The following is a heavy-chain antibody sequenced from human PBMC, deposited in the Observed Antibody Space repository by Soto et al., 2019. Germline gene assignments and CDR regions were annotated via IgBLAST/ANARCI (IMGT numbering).Heavy chain of an antibody. V-gene: IGHV1-69*12. Sequence: QVQLVQSGAAVKKPGSSVKVSCKASGDTFSSFAISWVRQAPGQGLEWMGGIIPIFRTPKYAQKFQGRVTITADDPTSTAYMELSSLRSEDTAVYYGARDKDREQLGGNYYYALDVWGQGTTVIVSS. CDR2: IIPIFRTP. J-gene: IGHJ6*02. D-gene: IGHD1-1*01. CDR1: GDTFSSFA. CDR3: ARDKDREQLGGNYYYALDV.